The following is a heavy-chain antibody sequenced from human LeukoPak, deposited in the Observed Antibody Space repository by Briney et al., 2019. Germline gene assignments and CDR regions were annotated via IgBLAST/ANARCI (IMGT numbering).Heavy chain of an antibody. V-gene: IGHV4-59*01. J-gene: IGHJ3*02. CDR2: IYYSGST. CDR1: GGSISSYY. D-gene: IGHD2-8*02. Sequence: SETLSLTCTVSGGSISSYYWSWIRQPPGKGLEWIGYIYYSGSTNYNPSLKSRVTISVDTSKNQFSLKLSSVTAADTAVYYCARDRSGGCGGAFDIWGQGTMVTVSS. CDR3: ARDRSGGCGGAFDI.